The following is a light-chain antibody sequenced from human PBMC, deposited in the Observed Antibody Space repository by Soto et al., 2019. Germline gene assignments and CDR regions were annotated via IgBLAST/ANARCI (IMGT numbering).Light chain of an antibody. V-gene: IGLV2-14*01. CDR3: SSYTTTSTLGV. Sequence: QSVLTQPASVSGSPGQSITLSCSGTSSDVGGYNYVSWYQQHPGKAPKLMIYEVSNRPSGVSNRFSGSKSGNTASLTISGLQADDEADCYCSSYTTTSTLGVFGGGTKLTVL. J-gene: IGLJ2*01. CDR2: EVS. CDR1: SSDVGGYNY.